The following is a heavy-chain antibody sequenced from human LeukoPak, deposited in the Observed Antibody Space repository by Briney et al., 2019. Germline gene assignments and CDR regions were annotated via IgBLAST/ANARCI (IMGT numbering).Heavy chain of an antibody. CDR1: GFTFSSYG. V-gene: IGHV3-33*06. J-gene: IGHJ4*02. Sequence: GRSLRLSCAASGFTFSSYGMHWVRQAPGKGLEWVAVIWYDGSNKYYADSVKGRFTISRDNSKNTLYLQMNSLRAEDTAVHYCAKDSGRTYYDYVWGSCDYWGQGTLVTVSS. CDR2: IWYDGSNK. D-gene: IGHD3-16*01. CDR3: AKDSGRTYYDYVWGSCDY.